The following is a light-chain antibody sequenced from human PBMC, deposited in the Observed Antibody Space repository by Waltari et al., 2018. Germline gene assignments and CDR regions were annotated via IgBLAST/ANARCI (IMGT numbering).Light chain of an antibody. J-gene: IGKJ1*01. CDR1: QSISSY. V-gene: IGKV1-39*01. CDR2: AAS. Sequence: DIQMTQSPSSLSASVGDRVTITCRASQSISSYLTWYQQKPGKAPKLLIYAASSLQSGVPARFSGSGYGTDFTLTISSLQPEDFATYYCQQSYSTTWTFGQGTKVEIK. CDR3: QQSYSTTWT.